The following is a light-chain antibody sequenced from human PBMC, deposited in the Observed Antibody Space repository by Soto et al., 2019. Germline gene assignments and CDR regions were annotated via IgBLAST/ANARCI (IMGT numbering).Light chain of an antibody. J-gene: IGLJ2*01. CDR3: AAWDDSLNGPV. V-gene: IGLV1-44*01. CDR1: SSNIGSNT. CDR2: SNN. Sequence: QSVLTQPTSASGTPGQRVTISCSGSSSNIGSNTVNWYKQLPGTAPKLLIYSNNQRPSGVPDRFSGSKSGTSASLAISGLQSEDEADYYCAAWDDSLNGPVFGGGTQLTVL.